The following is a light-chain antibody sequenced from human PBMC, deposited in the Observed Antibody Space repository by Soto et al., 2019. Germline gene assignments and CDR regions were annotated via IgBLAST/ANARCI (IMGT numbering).Light chain of an antibody. V-gene: IGKV3-20*01. CDR3: QQYEAVVT. Sequence: EIVLTQSPGTLSLSPGERASLSCRASQSVRGNLAWYQQKPGRALRLLIDGASTRATGIPDRFSGSGSGTDFTLTISRLEPEDVAVYYCQQYEAVVTFGQGNKVDIK. J-gene: IGKJ1*01. CDR1: QSVRGN. CDR2: GAS.